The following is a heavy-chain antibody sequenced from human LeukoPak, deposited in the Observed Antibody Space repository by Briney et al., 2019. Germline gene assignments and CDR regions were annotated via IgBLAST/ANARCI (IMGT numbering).Heavy chain of an antibody. Sequence: GGSLRLSCAASGFTFSSYGMNWVRQAPGKGLEWVSSISTSSSYIYYADSVKGRFTISRDNAKNSLYLQMNSLRAEDTAVYYCARVSGTFGELYWGQGTLVTVSS. J-gene: IGHJ4*02. D-gene: IGHD3-10*01. CDR3: ARVSGTFGELY. CDR1: GFTFSSYG. CDR2: ISTSSSYI. V-gene: IGHV3-21*01.